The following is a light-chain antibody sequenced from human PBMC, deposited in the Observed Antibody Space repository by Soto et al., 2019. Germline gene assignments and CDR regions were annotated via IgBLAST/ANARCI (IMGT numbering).Light chain of an antibody. J-gene: IGLJ1*01. Sequence: QSVLTQPPSVSGAPGQRVTIACTGNNSNIGAGYDVHWYRLFPGAAPTLLLSGYYHRPSGVPDRIPGYKSGTSISLAITDLPAEDEPAYNCQSYNCCLRGLGFGTGTKLTV. CDR2: GYY. V-gene: IGLV1-40*01. CDR1: NSNIGAGYD. CDR3: QSYNCCLRGLG.